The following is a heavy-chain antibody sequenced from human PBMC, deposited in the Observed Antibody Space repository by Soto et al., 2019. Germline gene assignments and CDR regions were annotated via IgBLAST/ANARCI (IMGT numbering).Heavy chain of an antibody. CDR3: DRVPIPYDSSGDIHYGTFDI. Sequence: QLQLQESGPGLVQPSQTLSLTCAVSGGSVNSPGYSGRWIRRPPGKGLACMGYSYHSWITYYNPALRSRVIISIDRSNNPLSLRLSSVTDADTDVYDCDRVPIPYDSSGDIHYGTFDIWGQGTSVTVPS. D-gene: IGHD3-22*01. CDR2: SYHSWIT. V-gene: IGHV4-30-2*01. CDR1: GGSVNSPGYS. J-gene: IGHJ3*02.